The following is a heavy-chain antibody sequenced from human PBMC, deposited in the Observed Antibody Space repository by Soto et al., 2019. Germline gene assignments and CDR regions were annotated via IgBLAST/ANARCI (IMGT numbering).Heavy chain of an antibody. D-gene: IGHD3-10*01. J-gene: IGHJ5*02. CDR3: GRGVGSGSYYNLYNWFDP. Sequence: ASVKVSCKASGYTFSNYGISWVREAPGQGVEWMGWISGYNGNTNHAQKLQGRVTMTTDTSTSTAYMELRSLRSDDTAVYYCGRGVGSGSYYNLYNWFDPWGQGTLVTVSS. V-gene: IGHV1-18*01. CDR1: GYTFSNYG. CDR2: ISGYNGNT.